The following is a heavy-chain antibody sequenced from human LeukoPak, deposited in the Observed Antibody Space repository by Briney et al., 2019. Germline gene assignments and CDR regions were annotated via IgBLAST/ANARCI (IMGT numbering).Heavy chain of an antibody. CDR3: ARVGGGRWLQYHYFDY. Sequence: SESLSLTCAVYGGSFSGYYWSWIRQPPGKGLEWIGEINHSGSTNYNPSLKSRVTISVDTSKNQFSLKLSSVTAADTAVYYCARVGGGRWLQYHYFDYWGQGTLVTVSS. CDR2: INHSGST. J-gene: IGHJ4*02. V-gene: IGHV4-34*01. D-gene: IGHD5-24*01. CDR1: GGSFSGYY.